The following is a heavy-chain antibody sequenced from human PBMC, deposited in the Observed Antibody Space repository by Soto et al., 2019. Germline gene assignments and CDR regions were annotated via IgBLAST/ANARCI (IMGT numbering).Heavy chain of an antibody. CDR1: GYTFTSYG. Sequence: QVQLVQSGAEVKKPGASVKVSFKASGYTFTSYGISWVRQAPGQGLEWMGWIIAYNGNTNYAQKLQGRVTMTTDTSPSSAYVELRSVRSDDTGVYYCARVVHYYDYGMDVWGQGTTVSVSS. CDR2: IIAYNGNT. J-gene: IGHJ6*02. CDR3: ARVVHYYDYGMDV. V-gene: IGHV1-18*04. D-gene: IGHD3-22*01.